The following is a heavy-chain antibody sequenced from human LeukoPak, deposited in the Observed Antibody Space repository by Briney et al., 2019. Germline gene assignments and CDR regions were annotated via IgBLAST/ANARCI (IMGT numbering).Heavy chain of an antibody. J-gene: IGHJ4*02. Sequence: PGGSLRLSCAASGFTFSNTWMHWVRQAPGKGLVWVSRIHSDGISTTYADSVKGRFTISRDNAKNTLYLQMNSVRAEDTAVYYCARSSYPYYFDYWGQGTLVTVSS. CDR3: ARSSYPYYFDY. D-gene: IGHD6-6*01. CDR2: IHSDGIST. V-gene: IGHV3-74*03. CDR1: GFTFSNTW.